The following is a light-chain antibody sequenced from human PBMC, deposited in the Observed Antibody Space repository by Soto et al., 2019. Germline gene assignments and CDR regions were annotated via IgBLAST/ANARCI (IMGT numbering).Light chain of an antibody. CDR1: QSVSSSY. V-gene: IGKV3-20*01. J-gene: IGKJ4*01. CDR3: QQYGSSPLT. Sequence: EILLTQYPGTLSLSPGERATLSCRASQSVSSSYLAWYQQKPGQAPRLLIYGASRRATGIPDRFSGSGSGTDFTLTISRLEPADFAVYYCQQYGSSPLTFGGGTKVDIK. CDR2: GAS.